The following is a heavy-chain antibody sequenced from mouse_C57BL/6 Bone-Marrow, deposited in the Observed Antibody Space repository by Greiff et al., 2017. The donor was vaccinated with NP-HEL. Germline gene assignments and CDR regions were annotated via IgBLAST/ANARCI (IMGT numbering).Heavy chain of an antibody. J-gene: IGHJ4*01. D-gene: IGHD2-12*01. CDR1: GYSFTSYY. Sequence: VKLQQSGPELVKPGASVKISCKASGYSFTSYYIHWVKQRPGQGLEWIGWIYPGSGNTKYNEKFKGKATLTADTSSSTAYMQLSSLTSEDSAVYYCARDYYSLRYSAMDYWGQGTSVTVSS. V-gene: IGHV1-66*01. CDR2: IYPGSGNT. CDR3: ARDYYSLRYSAMDY.